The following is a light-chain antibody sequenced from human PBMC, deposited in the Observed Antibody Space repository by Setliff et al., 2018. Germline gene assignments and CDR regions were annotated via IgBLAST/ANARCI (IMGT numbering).Light chain of an antibody. V-gene: IGLV2-14*03. CDR1: SSDIGRYDF. Sequence: QSVLTQPASVSGSPAQSITISCTGTSSDIGRYDFVSWYQHLPGKAPQLLIFSVNNRPSQISDRFSASKSGDTASLTISGLQAEDEAVYYCCSYTPTMGVVFGGGTKVIVL. J-gene: IGLJ2*01. CDR3: CSYTPTMGVV. CDR2: SVN.